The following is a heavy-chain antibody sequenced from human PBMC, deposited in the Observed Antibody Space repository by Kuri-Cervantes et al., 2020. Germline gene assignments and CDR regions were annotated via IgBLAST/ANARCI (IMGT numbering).Heavy chain of an antibody. Sequence: GGSLRLSCAASGFTFDDYAMHWVRQAPGKGLEWVSGISWNSGSIGYADSVKGRFTISRDNAKNSLYLQMKSLRAEDTALYYCAKMSGSGWKMGYYGMDVWGQGTTVTVSS. CDR2: ISWNSGSI. J-gene: IGHJ6*02. CDR3: AKMSGSGWKMGYYGMDV. D-gene: IGHD6-19*01. CDR1: GFTFDDYA. V-gene: IGHV3-9*01.